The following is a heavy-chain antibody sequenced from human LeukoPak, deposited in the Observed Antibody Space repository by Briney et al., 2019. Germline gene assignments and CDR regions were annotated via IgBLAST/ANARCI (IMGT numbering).Heavy chain of an antibody. J-gene: IGHJ4*02. V-gene: IGHV4-30-4*01. CDR2: IYYSGST. CDR3: ARAMGRRFGVAEHFDY. CDR1: GGSISSGDYY. Sequence: SQTLSLTCTVSGGSISSGDYYWSWIRQPPGKGLEWIGYIYYSGSTYYNPSLKSRVSISVDTSKNQISLKLSSVTAADTAVYYCARAMGRRFGVAEHFDYWGQGTLVTVSS. D-gene: IGHD3-3*01.